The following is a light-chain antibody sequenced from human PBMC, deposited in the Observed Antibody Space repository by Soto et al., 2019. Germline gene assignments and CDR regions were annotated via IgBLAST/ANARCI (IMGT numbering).Light chain of an antibody. J-gene: IGLJ3*02. CDR2: CNS. CDR3: QSYDSSLSGWV. CDR1: SSNIGAGYD. Sequence: QAVVTQPPSVSGAPGQRVTISCTGSSSNIGAGYDVHWYQQLPGTAPKLLIYCNSNRPSGVPDRFSGSKSGTSASLAITGLQAEDDADYYCQSYDSSLSGWVFGGGTKLTVL. V-gene: IGLV1-40*01.